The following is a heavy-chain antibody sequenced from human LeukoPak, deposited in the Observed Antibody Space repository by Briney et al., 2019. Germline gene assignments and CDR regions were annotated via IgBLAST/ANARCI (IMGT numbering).Heavy chain of an antibody. Sequence: SETLSLTCAVSDDSFSSHYWTWIRQPPGKGLEWIGYISYIGSTNYNPSLKSRVTISIDTSKNHFSLKLSSVTAADTAVYYCARDLVTVTKGFDIWGQGPMVSVSS. CDR3: ARDLVTVTKGFDI. CDR1: DDSFSSHY. J-gene: IGHJ3*02. V-gene: IGHV4-59*11. D-gene: IGHD4-17*01. CDR2: ISYIGST.